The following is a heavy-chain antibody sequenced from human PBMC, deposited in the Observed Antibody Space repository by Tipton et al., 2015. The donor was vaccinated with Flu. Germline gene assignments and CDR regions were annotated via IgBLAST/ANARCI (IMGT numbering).Heavy chain of an antibody. J-gene: IGHJ5*02. CDR3: ALGPPRFDP. CDR1: GESITSYY. CDR2: VYSSGST. Sequence: TLSLTCSVSGESITSYYWSWIRQPPGKGLEWIGYVYSSGSTHYNPSLKSRVTISLDTSKSQFSLRLTSVTAADTAIYYCALGPPRFDPWGQGSLVTVSS. V-gene: IGHV4-59*08. D-gene: IGHD7-27*01.